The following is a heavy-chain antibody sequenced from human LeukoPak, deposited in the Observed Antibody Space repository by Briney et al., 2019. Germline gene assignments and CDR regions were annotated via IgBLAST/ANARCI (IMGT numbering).Heavy chain of an antibody. V-gene: IGHV1-69*05. CDR1: GVTFSSYA. Sequence: SVKVSCKASGVTFSSYAISWVRQAPGQGLEWMGGIIPIFGTANYAQKFPGRVTITTDESTSTAYMELSSLRSEDTAVYYCASRGSWGGNYFDYWGQGTLVTVSS. J-gene: IGHJ4*02. D-gene: IGHD1-26*01. CDR2: IIPIFGTA. CDR3: ASRGSWGGNYFDY.